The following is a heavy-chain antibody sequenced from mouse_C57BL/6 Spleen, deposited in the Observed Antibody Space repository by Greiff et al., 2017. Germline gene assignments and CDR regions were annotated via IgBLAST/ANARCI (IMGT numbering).Heavy chain of an antibody. CDR3: ARRSGLYAMDY. V-gene: IGHV1-50*01. CDR1: GFTFTGYW. J-gene: IGHJ4*01. CDR2: IDPADSYT. Sequence: VQLQQPGAELVKPGASVKLSCKASGFTFTGYWMQWVKQRPGQGLEWIGEIDPADSYTNSNQKFKGKATLTVDTSSSTAYMQLSSLTSEDSAVYYCARRSGLYAMDYWGQGTSVTVSS. D-gene: IGHD3-2*02.